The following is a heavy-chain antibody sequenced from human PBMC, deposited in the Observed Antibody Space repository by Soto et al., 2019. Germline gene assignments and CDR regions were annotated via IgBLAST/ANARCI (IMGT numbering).Heavy chain of an antibody. CDR1: GFTFSSYG. J-gene: IGHJ1*01. Sequence: WGSLRLSCAASGFTFSSYGMHWVRQAPGKGLEWVAVISYDGSNKYYADSVKGRFTISRDNSKNTLYLQMNSLRAEDTAVYYCAKDRYYYGSGSSATRAEYFQHWGQGTLVTVSS. V-gene: IGHV3-30*18. D-gene: IGHD3-10*01. CDR3: AKDRYYYGSGSSATRAEYFQH. CDR2: ISYDGSNK.